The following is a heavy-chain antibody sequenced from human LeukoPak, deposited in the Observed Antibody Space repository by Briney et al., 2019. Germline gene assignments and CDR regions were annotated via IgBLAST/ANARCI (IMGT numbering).Heavy chain of an antibody. D-gene: IGHD5-24*01. CDR1: GYSFTSYW. J-gene: IGHJ3*02. V-gene: IGHV5-51*01. CDR3: ARRMIPNRWLQWDGAFDI. Sequence: GESLKISCKGSGYSFTSYWIGWVRQMPGKGLEWMGIIYPGDSDTRYSPSFQGQVTISADKSISTAYLQWSSLKASDTAMYYCARRMIPNRWLQWDGAFDIWGQGTMVTVSS. CDR2: IYPGDSDT.